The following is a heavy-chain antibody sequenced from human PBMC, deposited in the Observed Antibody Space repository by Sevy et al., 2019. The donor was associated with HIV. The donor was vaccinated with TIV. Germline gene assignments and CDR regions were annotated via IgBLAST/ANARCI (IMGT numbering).Heavy chain of an antibody. Sequence: SETLSLTCTVSGYSIRNGHYWAWIRQPPGKGLEWIGSIHHSGITHYNPSLKSRVIISVDTSKNQVSLELSSVTAADTAMYYCARDRKYPLYYFDYWGQGILVTVSS. D-gene: IGHD6-6*01. V-gene: IGHV4-38-2*02. J-gene: IGHJ4*02. CDR3: ARDRKYPLYYFDY. CDR1: GYSIRNGHY. CDR2: IHHSGIT.